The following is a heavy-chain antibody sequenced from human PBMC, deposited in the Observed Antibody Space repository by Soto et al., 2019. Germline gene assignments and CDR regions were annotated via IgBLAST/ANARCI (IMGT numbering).Heavy chain of an antibody. CDR2: IYPGDSAT. D-gene: IGHD3-9*01. J-gene: IGHJ4*02. CDR1: GYTFTNWW. Sequence: GETLKISCEASGYTFTNWWIGWVRQMPGKGLEWMAIIYPGDSATRYSPSFKGQVTISADKSSSTAYLQWNSLKASDTAMYFCARPPRTCQSVFDFWGQGTQVTVSS. CDR3: ARPPRTCQSVFDF. V-gene: IGHV5-51*01.